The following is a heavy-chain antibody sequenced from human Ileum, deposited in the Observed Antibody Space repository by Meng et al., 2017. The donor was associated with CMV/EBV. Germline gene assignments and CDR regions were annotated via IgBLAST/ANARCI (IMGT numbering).Heavy chain of an antibody. V-gene: IGHV3-74*01. Sequence: FRFRTSWLQWVRQAPGKGLVWVSRLHTDGTTTAYADSVKGRFTLSRDNAKNTVYLQMNSLRPEDTAIYYCTCRDLWTGVDYRGQGLDFWGQGMLVTVSS. CDR3: TCRDLWTGVDYRGQGLDF. D-gene: IGHD3/OR15-3a*01. CDR1: FRFRTSW. J-gene: IGHJ4*02. CDR2: LHTDGTTT.